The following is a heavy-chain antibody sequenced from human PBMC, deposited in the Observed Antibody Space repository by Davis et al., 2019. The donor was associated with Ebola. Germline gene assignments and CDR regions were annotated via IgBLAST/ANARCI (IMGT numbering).Heavy chain of an antibody. CDR1: GGTFSSYA. V-gene: IGHV1-69*04. D-gene: IGHD1-7*01. Sequence: AASVKVSCKASGGTFSSYAINWVRQAPGQGLEWMGRIIPILGIASYAQKFQGRVTMTRDTSTSTVYMELSSLRSEDTAVDYCARAGRDNWNYGYWGQGTLVTVSS. CDR3: ARAGRDNWNYGY. CDR2: IIPILGIA. J-gene: IGHJ4*02.